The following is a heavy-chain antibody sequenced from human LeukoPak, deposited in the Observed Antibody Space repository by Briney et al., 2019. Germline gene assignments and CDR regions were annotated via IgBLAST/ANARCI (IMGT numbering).Heavy chain of an antibody. CDR1: GFTFSSYG. D-gene: IGHD2/OR15-2a*01. V-gene: IGHV3-33*01. CDR3: ARDRSMSGWYIDF. Sequence: DPGGSLRLSCAASGFTFSSYGMHWVRQAPGKGLEWVAVIWYDENNKYYPDSVQGRFTISRDNSKNTLYLQVNSLSAEDTAVYSCARDRSMSGWYIDFWGRGTLVTGSS. J-gene: IGHJ2*01. CDR2: IWYDENNK.